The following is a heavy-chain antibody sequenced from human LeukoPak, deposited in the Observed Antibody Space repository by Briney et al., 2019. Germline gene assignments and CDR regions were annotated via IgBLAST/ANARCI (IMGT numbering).Heavy chain of an antibody. Sequence: APVKVSCKVSGYTLTELSMHWVRQAPGKGLEWMGGFDPEDGETIYAQKFQGRVTMTEDTSTDTAYMELSSLRSEDTAVYYCATPRTGGYCSSTSCYYYYGMDAWGKGTTVTVSS. V-gene: IGHV1-24*01. J-gene: IGHJ6*04. CDR3: ATPRTGGYCSSTSCYYYYGMDA. CDR2: FDPEDGET. D-gene: IGHD2-2*01. CDR1: GYTLTELS.